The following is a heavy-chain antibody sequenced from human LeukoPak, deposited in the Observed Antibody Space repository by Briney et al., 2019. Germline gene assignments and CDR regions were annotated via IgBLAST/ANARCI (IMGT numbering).Heavy chain of an antibody. Sequence: ASVKVSCKPSGYTFSTYGIIWVRQAPGQGLEWMGWISTYNGNTNYAQNLQGRVTMTTDTSTTTACMELRSLRSDDTAVYYCAREVGVLYFDLWGRGTLVTVSS. CDR2: ISTYNGNT. CDR3: AREVGVLYFDL. J-gene: IGHJ2*01. V-gene: IGHV1-18*01. CDR1: GYTFSTYG. D-gene: IGHD3-16*01.